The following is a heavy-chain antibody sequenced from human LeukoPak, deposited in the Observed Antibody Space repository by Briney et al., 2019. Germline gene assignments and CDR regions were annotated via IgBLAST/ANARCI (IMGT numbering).Heavy chain of an antibody. V-gene: IGHV4-4*07. Sequence: SETLSLTCTVSGGSISSYYWSWIRQPAGKGLEWIGRIDNRGSTTYNPSLRSRVIMSVDTSRNQFSLKVISVTAADTAVYYCARNPILGLIPRAWFDPWGQGTRATVSS. CDR3: ARNPILGLIPRAWFDP. D-gene: IGHD2-8*01. J-gene: IGHJ5*02. CDR1: GGSISSYY. CDR2: IDNRGST.